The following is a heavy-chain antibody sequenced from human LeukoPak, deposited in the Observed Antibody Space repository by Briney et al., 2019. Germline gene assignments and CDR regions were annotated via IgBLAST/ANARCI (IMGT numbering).Heavy chain of an antibody. CDR1: GFTFSSYG. V-gene: IGHV3-33*06. CDR3: AKNIAAAAHPPSPVDY. D-gene: IGHD6-13*01. J-gene: IGHJ4*02. Sequence: PGGSLRLSCAASGFTFSSYGMHWVRKSPGKGLEWVAVLWYDGSNKYYADSVKARFTISRDNSKNTLYLPMNTLRAEDTAVYYWAKNIAAAAHPPSPVDYWGQGTLVTVSS. CDR2: LWYDGSNK.